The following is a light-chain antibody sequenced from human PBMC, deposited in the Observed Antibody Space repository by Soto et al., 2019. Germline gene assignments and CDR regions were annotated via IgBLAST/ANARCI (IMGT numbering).Light chain of an antibody. V-gene: IGLV2-14*01. CDR3: SSYTASSTLVV. CDR1: SSDVGGYNY. Sequence: QSALTQPASVSGSPGQSITISCTGTSSDVGGYNYVSWYQQHLGKAPKLMIYEVSNRPSGVSNRFSDSKSGNTASLTISGLQAEDEADYYCSSYTASSTLVVFGGGTKVPVL. CDR2: EVS. J-gene: IGLJ2*01.